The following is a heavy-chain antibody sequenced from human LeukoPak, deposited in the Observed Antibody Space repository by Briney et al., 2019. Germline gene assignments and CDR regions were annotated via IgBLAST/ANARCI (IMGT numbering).Heavy chain of an antibody. Sequence: ASVKVSCNASGYTFTSYGISWVRQAPGQGLEWMGWISADNGDTNYAQKLQGRVTMTTDTSTSTAYMELRSLRSDDTAVYYCARDYYGTPPLDYWGQGTLVTVSS. CDR3: ARDYYGTPPLDY. CDR2: ISADNGDT. J-gene: IGHJ4*02. V-gene: IGHV1-18*01. D-gene: IGHD3-10*01. CDR1: GYTFTSYG.